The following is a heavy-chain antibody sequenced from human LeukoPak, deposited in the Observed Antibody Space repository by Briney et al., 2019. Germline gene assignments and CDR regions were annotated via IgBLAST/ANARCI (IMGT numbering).Heavy chain of an antibody. CDR1: GGSFSSSSYY. CDR2: IYYSGST. V-gene: IGHV4-39*02. D-gene: IGHD1-7*01. J-gene: IGHJ6*02. CDR3: ARVVSKLGSGMDV. Sequence: SETLSLTCSVSGGSFSSSSYYWGWIRQPPGKGLEWIGSIYYSGSTYYNPSLKSRVTISVDTSKNHFSLKLSSVTAADTAVYYCARVVSKLGSGMDVWGQGTTVTVSS.